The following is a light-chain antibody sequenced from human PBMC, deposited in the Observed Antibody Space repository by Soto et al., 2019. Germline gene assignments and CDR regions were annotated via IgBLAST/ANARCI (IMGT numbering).Light chain of an antibody. J-gene: IGLJ3*02. CDR1: SSNIGSDH. CDR2: KNN. CDR3: AAWDGSLSGWV. Sequence: QAVVTQPPSVSGTPGQRVTISCSGSSSNIGSDHVNWYQQLPGTAPKLLIYKNNLRPSGVPDRFSGSKSGTSASLAISGLRSEDEADYYCAAWDGSLSGWVFGGGTKVTVL. V-gene: IGLV1-47*01.